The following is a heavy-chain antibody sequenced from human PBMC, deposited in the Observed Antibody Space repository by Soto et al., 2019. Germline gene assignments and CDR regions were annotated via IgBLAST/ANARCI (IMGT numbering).Heavy chain of an antibody. V-gene: IGHV3-15*07. CDR1: GFSFSNAW. CDR3: TTGSVEGV. CDR2: IKRKIDGEAT. J-gene: IGHJ6*02. D-gene: IGHD2-15*01. Sequence: EVQLVESGGGLVKPGGSLRLSCAASGFSFSNAWMNWVSQAPGKGLEWVGRIKRKIDGEATDYAAPVKGRFTVLRDDSQSALYLQMNSLKGDDTAVYYCTTGSVEGVWGQGTTVTVS.